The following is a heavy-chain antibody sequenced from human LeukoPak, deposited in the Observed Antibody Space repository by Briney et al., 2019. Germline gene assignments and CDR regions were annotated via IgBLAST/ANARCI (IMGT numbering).Heavy chain of an antibody. CDR3: ARGLGYCSGGSCSGPGVFDY. CDR1: GFTFSSYW. J-gene: IGHJ4*02. D-gene: IGHD2-15*01. Sequence: GGSLRLSCAASGFTFSSYWMTWVRQAPGKGLEWVANIKQDGCEKYYVDSVEGRFTISRDNAKNSLNLQMNGLRAEDTAVYYCARGLGYCSGGSCSGPGVFDYWGQGTLVTVSS. CDR2: IKQDGCEK. V-gene: IGHV3-7*01.